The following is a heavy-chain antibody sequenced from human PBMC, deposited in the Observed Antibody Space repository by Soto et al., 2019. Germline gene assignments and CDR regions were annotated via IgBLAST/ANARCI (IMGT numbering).Heavy chain of an antibody. Sequence: QVQLVESGGGVVQPGRSLRLSCAASGFTFSSYGMHWVRQAPGKGLEWVTVISYDGSNKYYADSVKGRFTISRENAKNTLYLQMSSQRAEDTAVCYCATVGSPMFYFDYWGQGTLVTVSS. CDR3: ATVGSPMFYFDY. CDR2: ISYDGSNK. V-gene: IGHV3-30*03. CDR1: GFTFSSYG. J-gene: IGHJ4*02. D-gene: IGHD3-10*02.